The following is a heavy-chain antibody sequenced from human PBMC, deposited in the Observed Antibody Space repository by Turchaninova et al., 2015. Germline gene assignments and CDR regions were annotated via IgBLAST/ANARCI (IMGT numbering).Heavy chain of an antibody. J-gene: IGHJ5*02. CDR1: GGPIRSSSYH. CDR2: IYYRGST. Sequence: QLQLQESGPGLVKPSETLSLPCTVSGGPIRSSSYHWGWIRQPPGKGLEWIGSIYYRGSTDYNPSLKSRVTISVDTSKNQFSLKLSSVTAADTAVYYCARVGGVGQAARPGWFDPWGQGTLVTVSS. V-gene: IGHV4-39*07. CDR3: ARVGGVGQAARPGWFDP. D-gene: IGHD6-6*01.